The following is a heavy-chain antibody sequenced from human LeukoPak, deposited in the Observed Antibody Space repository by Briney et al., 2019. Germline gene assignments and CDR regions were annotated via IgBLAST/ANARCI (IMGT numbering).Heavy chain of an antibody. CDR1: GGSISSSRFY. CDR3: VGGIPPEDY. V-gene: IGHV4-39*07. CDR2: FYYTGTT. Sequence: KPSETLSLTCTVSGGSISSSRFYWGWIRQPPGKGLGWIGSFYYTGTTYYNPSLKSRVTISVDTSKNQLSLKLSSVTAADTAVYYCVGGIPPEDYWGQGTLVTVSS. D-gene: IGHD3-16*01. J-gene: IGHJ4*02.